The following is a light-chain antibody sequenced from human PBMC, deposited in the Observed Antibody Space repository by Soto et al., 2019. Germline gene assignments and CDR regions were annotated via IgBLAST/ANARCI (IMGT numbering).Light chain of an antibody. Sequence: DIQVTQSPATLSASVGDTVSITCRASQSVLTWLAWYQQKPGKAPNLLIYKASRLRDGVPSRFSGSGSGTDFTLTITSLQPDDFASYFCQHYVSYPYAFGQGTKLEI. J-gene: IGKJ2*01. CDR2: KAS. V-gene: IGKV1-5*03. CDR3: QHYVSYPYA. CDR1: QSVLTW.